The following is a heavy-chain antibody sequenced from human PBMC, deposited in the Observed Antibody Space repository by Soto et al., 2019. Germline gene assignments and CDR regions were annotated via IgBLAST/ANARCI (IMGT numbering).Heavy chain of an antibody. J-gene: IGHJ5*02. CDR1: GFTFSSYA. CDR3: AKDRIGSGWPNWFDP. V-gene: IGHV3-23*01. D-gene: IGHD6-19*01. CDR2: ISCSGGST. Sequence: GGSLRLSCAASGFTFSSYAMSWVRQAPGKGLEWVSAISCSGGSTYYADSVKGRFTISRDNSKNTLYLQMNSLRAEDTAVYYCAKDRIGSGWPNWFDPWGQGTLVTVSS.